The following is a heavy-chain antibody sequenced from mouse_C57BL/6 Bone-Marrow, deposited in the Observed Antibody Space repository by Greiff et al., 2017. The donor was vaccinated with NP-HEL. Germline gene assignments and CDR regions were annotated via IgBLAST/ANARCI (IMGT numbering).Heavy chain of an antibody. J-gene: IGHJ2*01. CDR1: GYTFTSYW. CDR3: ARRTTVVGDYFDY. CDR2: IDPNSGGT. V-gene: IGHV1-72*01. D-gene: IGHD1-1*01. Sequence: VQLQESGAELVKPGASVKLSCKASGYTFTSYWMHWVKQRPGRGLEWIGRIDPNSGGTKYNEKFKSKATLTVDKPSSTAYMQLSSLTSEDSAVYYCARRTTVVGDYFDYWGQGTTLTVSS.